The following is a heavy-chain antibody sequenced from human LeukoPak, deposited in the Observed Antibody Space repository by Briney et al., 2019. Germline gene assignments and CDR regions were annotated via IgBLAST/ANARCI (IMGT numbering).Heavy chain of an antibody. CDR1: GSIFTHYW. Sequence: GESLQISCKTSGSIFTHYWIGWVRPLPGKGLEWMGIFYPGDSDTRYSPSFQGQVTISADKSISTAFLQWSSLKASDTAMYYCARLGWTSGPRRPTYMDVWGEGTTVTVSS. CDR3: ARLGWTSGPRRPTYMDV. CDR2: FYPGDSDT. J-gene: IGHJ6*04. D-gene: IGHD3-10*01. V-gene: IGHV5-51*01.